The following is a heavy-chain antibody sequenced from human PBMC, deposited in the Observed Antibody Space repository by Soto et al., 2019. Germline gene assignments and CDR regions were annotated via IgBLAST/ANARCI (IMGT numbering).Heavy chain of an antibody. CDR3: ARDTRYYGSGSYGMDV. V-gene: IGHV4-34*01. Sequence: QVQLQQWGAGLLKPSETLSLTCAVYGGSFSGYYWSWIRQPPGKGLEWIGEINHSGSTNYNPSLKSRVNISVDTSKNQFSLKLSSVTAADTAVYYCARDTRYYGSGSYGMDVWGQGTTVTVSS. J-gene: IGHJ6*02. CDR1: GGSFSGYY. D-gene: IGHD3-10*01. CDR2: INHSGST.